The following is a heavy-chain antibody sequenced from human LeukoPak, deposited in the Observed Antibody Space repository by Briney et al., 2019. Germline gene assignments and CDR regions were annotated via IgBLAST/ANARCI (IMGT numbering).Heavy chain of an antibody. CDR1: GFTFSSYE. CDR2: ISTSGSTI. J-gene: IGHJ5*02. V-gene: IGHV3-48*03. Sequence: GGSLRLSCVASGFTFSSYEMNWVRQAPGKGLEWLSYISTSGSTIYYADSVKGRFTISRDNAKNSLYLQMNSLTAEDTAVHYCVRAHHPGGWFDPWGQGTLVTVSS. CDR3: VRAHHPGGWFDP. D-gene: IGHD3-10*01.